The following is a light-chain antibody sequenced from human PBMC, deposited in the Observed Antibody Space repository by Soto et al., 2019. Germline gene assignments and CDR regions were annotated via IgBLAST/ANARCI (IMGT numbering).Light chain of an antibody. V-gene: IGLV2-14*03. CDR2: DVS. J-gene: IGLJ1*01. CDR1: SSDVGGYNY. Sequence: ALTQPASVSGSPGQSITISCTGTSSDVGGYNYVSWYQHHPGKAPKLMIYDVSNRPSGVSNPFSGSKSGNTASLTISGLQPEDEADYYCSSYTTSNTRQIVFGTGTKVTVL. CDR3: SSYTTSNTRQIV.